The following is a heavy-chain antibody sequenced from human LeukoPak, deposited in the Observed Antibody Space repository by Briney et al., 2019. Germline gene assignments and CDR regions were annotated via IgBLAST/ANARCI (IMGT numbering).Heavy chain of an antibody. CDR3: AKDVASFYYYGMDV. CDR2: ISGGGSNT. Sequence: GGSLRLSCAASGFTFTSYAMNWVRQAPGKGLEWVSAISGGGSNTYYADSVKGRFTISRDNSKNTLYLQMNSLRAEDTAVYYCAKDVASFYYYGMDVWGQGTTVTVSS. V-gene: IGHV3-23*01. J-gene: IGHJ6*02. D-gene: IGHD5-12*01. CDR1: GFTFTSYA.